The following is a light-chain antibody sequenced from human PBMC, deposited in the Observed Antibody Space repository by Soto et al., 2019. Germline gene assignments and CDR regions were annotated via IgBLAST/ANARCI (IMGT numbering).Light chain of an antibody. J-gene: IGKJ4*01. V-gene: IGKV2-40*01. CDR2: TVS. CDR3: MQRIEFPHT. CDR1: QSLLDSDDGNTY. Sequence: DIVMTQTPLSLTVTPGEPASISCRSSQSLLDSDDGNTYLDWYLQKPGQSPQLLIYTVSYRASGVPDRFSGGGSGTDFTLKISRVEAEDVGVYYCMQRIEFPHTFGGGTKVDIK.